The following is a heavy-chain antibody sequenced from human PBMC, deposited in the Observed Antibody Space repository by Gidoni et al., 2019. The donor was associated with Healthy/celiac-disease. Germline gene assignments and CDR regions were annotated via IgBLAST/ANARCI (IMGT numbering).Heavy chain of an antibody. V-gene: IGHV3-23*01. CDR3: AKGVVRGVILEPLYYFDY. D-gene: IGHD3-10*01. CDR1: GFTFSSYA. CDR2: ISGSGGST. J-gene: IGHJ4*02. Sequence: EVQLLESGGGLVQPGGSLSLSCAASGFTFSSYAMSWVRQAPGKGLEWVSAISGSGGSTYYADSVKGRFTISRDNSKNTLYLQMNSLRAEDTAVYYCAKGVVRGVILEPLYYFDYWGQGTLVTVSS.